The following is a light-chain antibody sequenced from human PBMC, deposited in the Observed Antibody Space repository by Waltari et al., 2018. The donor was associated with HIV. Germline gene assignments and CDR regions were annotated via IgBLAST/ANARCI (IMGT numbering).Light chain of an antibody. V-gene: IGLV1-47*01. CDR3: AAWDDSLSGRV. Sequence: QSVVTQPPSASGTPGQRITISCSGSSSNIGHNYVYWYQQLPGTAPKLLIYRNDQRPSGVPDRISGSKSGTSAFLAISGLRSEDEADYYCAAWDDSLSGRVFGGGTKVAVL. CDR1: SSNIGHNY. CDR2: RND. J-gene: IGLJ3*02.